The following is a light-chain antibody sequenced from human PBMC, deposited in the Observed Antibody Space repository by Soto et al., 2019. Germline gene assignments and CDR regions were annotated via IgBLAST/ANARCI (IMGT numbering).Light chain of an antibody. V-gene: IGKV1-5*01. Sequence: DIQMTQSPSTLSASVGDRVTITCRASQSINSWLAWYQQKPGKAPKLLIYDASSLESGVPSRFSGSGSGTEFTLTISSLQPDDFETYYCQQYKSIKYNFGQGTKVDI. J-gene: IGKJ2*01. CDR3: QQYKSIKYN. CDR1: QSINSW. CDR2: DAS.